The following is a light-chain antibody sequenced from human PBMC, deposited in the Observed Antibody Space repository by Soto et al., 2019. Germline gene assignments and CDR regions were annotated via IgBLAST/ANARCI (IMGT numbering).Light chain of an antibody. Sequence: EIVMTQSPATLSVSPGERATLSCRASQSVSSNLAWYQQKPGQAPRLLIYGASTRATGIPARFSGSGSGTEFTLTFSSLQSEDFAVYHCQQYNNWPPGGSYTFGQGTKLEIK. J-gene: IGKJ2*01. CDR2: GAS. V-gene: IGKV3-15*01. CDR3: QQYNNWPPGGSYT. CDR1: QSVSSN.